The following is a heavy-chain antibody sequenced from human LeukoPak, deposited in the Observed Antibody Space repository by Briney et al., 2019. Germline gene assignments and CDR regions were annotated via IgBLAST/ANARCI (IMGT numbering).Heavy chain of an antibody. V-gene: IGHV4-4*09. D-gene: IGHD6-19*01. CDR2: FYNSKST. Sequence: SETLSLSCTVSGGSINSHYWTWIRQSPGKGLEWIGWFYNSKSTTYNHTLRSRVTISVEVSKSQVCLKLTSVTAADTAVYYCASANQWLAFDSWGQGNLVTVSS. CDR3: ASANQWLAFDS. J-gene: IGHJ4*02. CDR1: GGSINSHY.